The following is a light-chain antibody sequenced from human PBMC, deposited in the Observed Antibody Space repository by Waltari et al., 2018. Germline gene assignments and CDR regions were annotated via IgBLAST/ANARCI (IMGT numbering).Light chain of an antibody. CDR3: LLFFGGAQPFYV. CDR1: TGAVTSGHY. Sequence: QTVVTQEPSLTVSPGGTVTLTCASDTGAVTSGHYPNWFQQKPGQAPKSLIYRTDNKQSWTPARFSGSLLGGKAALTLSGVQPEDEADYYCLLFFGGAQPFYVFGTGTKVTVL. V-gene: IGLV7-43*01. J-gene: IGLJ1*01. CDR2: RTD.